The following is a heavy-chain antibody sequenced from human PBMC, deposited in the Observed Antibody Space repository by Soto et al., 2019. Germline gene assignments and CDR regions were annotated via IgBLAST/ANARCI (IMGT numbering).Heavy chain of an antibody. CDR2: INHSGST. D-gene: IGHD2-15*01. J-gene: IGHJ6*01. V-gene: IGHV4-34*01. CDR1: GGPFSGYY. Sequence: SETLSLTCAVYGGPFSGYYWSWIRQPPGKGLEWIGEINHSGSTNYNPSLKSRVTISVDTSKNQFSLKLSSVTAADTAVYYCARRRGTKGCSGGSCYPPHYGMDVWG. CDR3: ARRRGTKGCSGGSCYPPHYGMDV.